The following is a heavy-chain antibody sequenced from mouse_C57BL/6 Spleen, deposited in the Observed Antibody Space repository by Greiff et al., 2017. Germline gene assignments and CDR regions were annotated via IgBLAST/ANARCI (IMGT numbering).Heavy chain of an antibody. V-gene: IGHV1-47*01. D-gene: IGHD2-2*01. CDR2: FHPYTDDT. CDR1: GYTFTTYP. J-gene: IGHJ3*01. Sequence: QVHVKQSGAELVKPGASVKMSCKASGYTFTTYPIEWMKQNHGQSLEWIGNFHPYTDDTKYNEKFKGKATLTVEKSSSTVYLELSRLTSDDSAVYYCASRDGYDRGFAYWGQGTLVTVSA. CDR3: ASRDGYDRGFAY.